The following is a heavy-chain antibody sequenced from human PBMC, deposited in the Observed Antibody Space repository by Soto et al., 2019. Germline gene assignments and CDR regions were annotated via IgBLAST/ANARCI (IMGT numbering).Heavy chain of an antibody. CDR3: AREYDYGSGSKYPPGHYYYGMDV. V-gene: IGHV3-30*03. J-gene: IGHJ6*02. CDR2: ISHDGSSK. D-gene: IGHD3-10*01. Sequence: GGAPRLSRAAPGFSLSKYGLPRGRPGPGKGVGGVGVISHDGSSKYYADSVKGRFTISRDNSRNTMSLQMNSLSAEDTAVYYCAREYDYGSGSKYPPGHYYYGMDVWGQGTTVTVSS. CDR1: GFSLSKYG.